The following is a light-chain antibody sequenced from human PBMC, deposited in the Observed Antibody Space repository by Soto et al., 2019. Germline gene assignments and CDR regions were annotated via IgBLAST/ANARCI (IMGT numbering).Light chain of an antibody. J-gene: IGLJ1*01. CDR1: HNDIGTYDY. V-gene: IGLV2-14*03. CDR2: GVT. Sequence: ALTQPTSVSGSPGQSITISCTGNHNDIGTYDYVSWYQQHPGRAPRLLIYGVTTRPSGISDRFSASKSGLTASLTISGLQPEDEADYYCSSFTSDRIYVFGPGTKVTVL. CDR3: SSFTSDRIYV.